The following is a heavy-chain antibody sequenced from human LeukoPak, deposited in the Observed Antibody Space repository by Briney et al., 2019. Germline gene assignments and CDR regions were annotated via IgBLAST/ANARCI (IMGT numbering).Heavy chain of an antibody. J-gene: IGHJ4*02. CDR3: ASRGLLRLSYYFDS. CDR2: FYYSGST. Sequence: PSETLSLTCTVSGGSISSGDYYWGWIRQPPGKGLEWIGSFYYSGSTYYNPSLKSRVTISVDTSKSQFSLKLSSVTAADTAVYYCASRGLLRLSYYFDSWGQGTLVTVSS. CDR1: GGSISSGDYY. D-gene: IGHD3-10*01. V-gene: IGHV4-39*01.